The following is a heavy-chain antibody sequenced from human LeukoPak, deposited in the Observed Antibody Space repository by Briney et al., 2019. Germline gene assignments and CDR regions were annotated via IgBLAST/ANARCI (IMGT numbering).Heavy chain of an antibody. CDR3: ARDSSIAEDY. J-gene: IGHJ4*02. V-gene: IGHV3-53*01. D-gene: IGHD2-21*01. CDR2: IYSSGST. Sequence: GGSLRLSCAASGFTVSSNYMSWVRQAPGKGLEWVSVIYSSGSTYYADSMKGRFTISRDNSKNTLYLQMNSLRVEDTAVYYCARDSSIAEDYWGQGTLVTVSS. CDR1: GFTVSSNY.